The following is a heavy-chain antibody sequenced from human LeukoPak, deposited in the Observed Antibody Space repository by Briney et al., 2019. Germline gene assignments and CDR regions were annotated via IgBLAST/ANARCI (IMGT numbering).Heavy chain of an antibody. Sequence: PSETLSLTCTVSGGSVTGYYWNWIRQPPGKGLDWIGYVYYTGTTKYNPSLKSRVTISVDTSKNLFSLKVSSVTAVDPAVYYCARGWSLDYWGQGTLVTVPS. CDR1: GGSVTGYY. CDR3: ARGWSLDY. CDR2: VYYTGTT. J-gene: IGHJ4*02. D-gene: IGHD3-3*01. V-gene: IGHV4-59*08.